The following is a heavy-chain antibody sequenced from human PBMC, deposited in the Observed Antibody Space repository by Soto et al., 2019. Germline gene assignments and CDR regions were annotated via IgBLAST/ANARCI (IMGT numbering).Heavy chain of an antibody. J-gene: IGHJ3*01. Sequence: QVQLVQSGSEVKKPGASVKVSCKVSENNLIELSIHWVRQAPGTGLEWLGGFDPDQGKTIYAQKFQDRVTMTEDTSTDTAFMELRSLTPEDTAVYFCATTWPFCGGDCPTAVDFWGQGTLVTVSA. D-gene: IGHD2-21*02. CDR1: ENNLIELS. CDR2: FDPDQGKT. V-gene: IGHV1-24*01. CDR3: ATTWPFCGGDCPTAVDF.